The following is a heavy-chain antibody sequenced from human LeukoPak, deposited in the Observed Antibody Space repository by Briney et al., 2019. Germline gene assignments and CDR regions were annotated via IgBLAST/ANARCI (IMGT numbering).Heavy chain of an antibody. Sequence: SETLSLTCAVSGGSISSSYWWSWVRQPPGKGLEWIGEVYRSGSTNYYPSLKSRVTISIEKSKNQFSLKLSSVTAADTAVYYCASLDDYSNQWGQGTLVTVSS. CDR1: GGSISSSYW. CDR3: ASLDDYSNQ. V-gene: IGHV4-4*02. CDR2: VYRSGST. D-gene: IGHD4-11*01. J-gene: IGHJ4*02.